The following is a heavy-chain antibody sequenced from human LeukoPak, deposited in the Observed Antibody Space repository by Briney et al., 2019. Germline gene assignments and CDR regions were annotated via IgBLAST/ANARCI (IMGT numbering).Heavy chain of an antibody. CDR1: GFTFSSYG. J-gene: IGHJ4*02. CDR2: ISYDGSNK. D-gene: IGHD6-13*01. CDR3: AREPGYSSIFDY. Sequence: PGRSLRLSCAASGFTFSSYGMHWVRQAPGKGLEWVAVISYDGSNKYYADSVKGRFTISRDNSKNTLYLQMNSLRAEDTAVYYCAREPGYSSIFDYWGQGTLVTVSS. V-gene: IGHV3-30*03.